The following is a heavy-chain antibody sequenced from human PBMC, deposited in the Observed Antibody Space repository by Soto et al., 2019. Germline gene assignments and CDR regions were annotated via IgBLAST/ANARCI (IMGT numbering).Heavy chain of an antibody. CDR3: ATLSTGGPPPEY. Sequence: SETLSLTCAVYGGSGGSFSGYYWSWIRQPPGKGLEWIGYIYYSGSAYYNPSLKSRVTISVDTSKNQFSLKLSSLTAADTAVYYCATLSTGGPPPEYWGQGTLVTVSS. CDR1: GGSGGSFSGYY. CDR2: IYYSGSA. J-gene: IGHJ4*02. V-gene: IGHV4-30-4*08. D-gene: IGHD3-16*01.